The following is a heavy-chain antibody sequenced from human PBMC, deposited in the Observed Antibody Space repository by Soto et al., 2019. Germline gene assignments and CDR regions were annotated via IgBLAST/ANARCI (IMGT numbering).Heavy chain of an antibody. CDR1: GGTFSSYA. D-gene: IGHD2-2*01. J-gene: IGHJ6*02. V-gene: IGHV1-69*01. Sequence: QVQLVKSGAEVKKPGSSVKVSCKASGGTFSSYAISWVRQAPGQGLEWMGGIISIFGTANYAQKFQGRVTITADESTSTAYMDLISLRSEDTAVYCCARDSTEHIVVVPAAREDYCYGMDVWGQGCTVNV. CDR2: IISIFGTA. CDR3: ARDSTEHIVVVPAAREDYCYGMDV.